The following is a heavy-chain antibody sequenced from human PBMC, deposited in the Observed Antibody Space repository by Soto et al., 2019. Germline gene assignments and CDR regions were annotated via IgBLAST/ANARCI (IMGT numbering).Heavy chain of an antibody. V-gene: IGHV4-39*01. CDR3: ARHALRGGGGDYDY. CDR2: IYYSGST. Sequence: SETLSLTCTVSGGSISSSSYYWGWIRQPPGKGLEWIGSIYYSGSTYYNPSLKSRVTISVDTSKNQFSLKLSSVTAADTAVHYCARHALRGGGGDYDYWGQGTLVTVSS. J-gene: IGHJ4*02. CDR1: GGSISSSSYY. D-gene: IGHD2-21*02.